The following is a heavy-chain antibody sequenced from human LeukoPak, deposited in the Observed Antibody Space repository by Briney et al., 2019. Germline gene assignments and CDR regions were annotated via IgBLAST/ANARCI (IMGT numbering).Heavy chain of an antibody. D-gene: IGHD1-14*01. Sequence: AGGSLRLSCEGSGFTFSNYWMGWVRQAPGKGLQWVANIKTDGSEKYYVDSVKGRFTISRDNAKNSLYLQMNSLRAEDTAVYYCASDPHHASRMDVWGQGTTVTVSS. J-gene: IGHJ6*02. V-gene: IGHV3-7*01. CDR2: IKTDGSEK. CDR1: GFTFSNYW. CDR3: ASDPHHASRMDV.